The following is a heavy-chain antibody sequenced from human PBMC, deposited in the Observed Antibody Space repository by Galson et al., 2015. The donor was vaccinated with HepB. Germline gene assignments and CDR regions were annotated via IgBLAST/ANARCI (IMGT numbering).Heavy chain of an antibody. V-gene: IGHV3-30*04. Sequence: SLRLSCAASGFTFSSYAMHWVRQAPGKGLEWVAVISYDGSNKYYADSVKGRFTISRDNSKNTLYLQMNSLRAEDTAVYYCARDKDYYGSGSYYNPPLDYWGQGTLVTVSS. J-gene: IGHJ4*02. CDR1: GFTFSSYA. CDR2: ISYDGSNK. CDR3: ARDKDYYGSGSYYNPPLDY. D-gene: IGHD3-10*01.